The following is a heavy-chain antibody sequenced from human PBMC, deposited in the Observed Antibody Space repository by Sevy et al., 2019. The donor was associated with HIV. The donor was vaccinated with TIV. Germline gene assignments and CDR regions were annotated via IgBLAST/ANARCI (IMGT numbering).Heavy chain of an antibody. V-gene: IGHV4-31*03. D-gene: IGHD2-15*01. Sequence: SETLSLTCTVSGDSVSAGSFLSGVNYWTWLRQRPGEAPEWLGYIYDSGNAYYNPSLKSRLTMSVDTSKNHFTLNLISVTAADTAVYYGAGDGALGSGRFDPWGQGILVTVSS. CDR2: IYDSGNA. CDR1: GDSVSAGSFLSGVNY. CDR3: AGDGALGSGRFDP. J-gene: IGHJ5*02.